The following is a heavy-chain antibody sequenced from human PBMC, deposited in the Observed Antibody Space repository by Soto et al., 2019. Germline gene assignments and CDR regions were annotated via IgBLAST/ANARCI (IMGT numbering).Heavy chain of an antibody. D-gene: IGHD4-17*01. J-gene: IGHJ4*02. CDR3: ARDRGYGDYAFDY. Sequence: QVQLVESGGGVVQPGRSLRLSCAASGFTFSSYGMHWVRQAPGKGLEWVAVIWYDGSNNKYADSVKGRFTISRDNSKNALYLQMSSMRAEDTAVYYCARDRGYGDYAFDYWGQGTLVTVSS. CDR2: IWYDGSNN. V-gene: IGHV3-33*01. CDR1: GFTFSSYG.